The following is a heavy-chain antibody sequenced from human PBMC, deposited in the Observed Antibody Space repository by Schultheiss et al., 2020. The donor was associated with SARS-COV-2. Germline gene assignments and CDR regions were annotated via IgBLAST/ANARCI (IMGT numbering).Heavy chain of an antibody. CDR3: AKGVSGFMTTVTEDAFDI. V-gene: IGHV3-21*04. Sequence: GGSLRLSCAASGFTFSSYSMNWVRQAPGKGLEWVSSISSSSSYIYYADSVKGRFTISRDNAKNSLYLQMNSLRAEDTAVYYCAKGVSGFMTTVTEDAFDIWGQGTMVTVSS. D-gene: IGHD4-17*01. CDR2: ISSSSSYI. CDR1: GFTFSSYS. J-gene: IGHJ3*02.